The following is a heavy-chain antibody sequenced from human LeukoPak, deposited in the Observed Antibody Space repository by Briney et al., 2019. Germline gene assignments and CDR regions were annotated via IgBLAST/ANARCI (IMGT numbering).Heavy chain of an antibody. J-gene: IGHJ4*02. CDR2: IGSTGSYT. V-gene: IGHV3-21*01. CDR1: GFTFNNYY. D-gene: IGHD5-18*01. Sequence: TGGSLRLSCAGSGFTFNNYYMSWVRQAPGRGLEWVSSIGSTGSYTYYADSVKGRFTISRDNAKNSLFLQMNSLRAEDTAVYYCARDVLQYNYAFGYWGQGTLVTVSS. CDR3: ARDVLQYNYAFGY.